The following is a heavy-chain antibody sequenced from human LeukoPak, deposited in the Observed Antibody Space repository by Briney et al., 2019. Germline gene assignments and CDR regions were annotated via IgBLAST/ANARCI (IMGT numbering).Heavy chain of an antibody. V-gene: IGHV3-21*01. CDR3: ARGHSSGWDFDY. CDR1: GFTFSIYS. D-gene: IGHD6-19*01. Sequence: GGSLRLSCAASGFTFSIYSMNWVRQAPGKGLEWVSSISTSSSYLYYADSVKGRFTISRDNAKNSLYLQMKSLRAEDTAVYYCARGHSSGWDFDYWGQGTLVTVSS. J-gene: IGHJ4*02. CDR2: ISTSSSYL.